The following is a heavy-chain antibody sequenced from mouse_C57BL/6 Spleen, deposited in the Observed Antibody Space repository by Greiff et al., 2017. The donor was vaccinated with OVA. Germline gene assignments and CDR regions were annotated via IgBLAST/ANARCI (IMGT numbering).Heavy chain of an antibody. CDR2: IDPSDSYT. D-gene: IGHD2-4*01. Sequence: QVQLQQPGAELVMPGASVKLSCKASGYTFTSYWMHWVKQRPGQGLEWIGEIDPSDSYTNYNQKFKGKSTLTVDKSSSTASMQLSSLTSEDSAVYYCARGYDYDEAWFAYWGQGTLVTVSA. J-gene: IGHJ3*01. V-gene: IGHV1-69*01. CDR1: GYTFTSYW. CDR3: ARGYDYDEAWFAY.